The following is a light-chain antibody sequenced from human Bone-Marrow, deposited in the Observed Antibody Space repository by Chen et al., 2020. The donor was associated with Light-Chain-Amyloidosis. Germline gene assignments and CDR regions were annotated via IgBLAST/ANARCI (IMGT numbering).Light chain of an antibody. CDR2: DDT. J-gene: IGLJ3*02. CDR1: NIGPTS. V-gene: IGLV3-21*02. CDR3: QVWDRSSDRPV. Sequence: SYVLTQPSSVSLAPGQTATIACGGNNIGPTSVHWYQQTTGQAPLLVVYDDTDRPSGIPDRLSGSNAGNTATLTSSRVEAGDEADYYCQVWDRSSDRPVFGGGTKLTVL.